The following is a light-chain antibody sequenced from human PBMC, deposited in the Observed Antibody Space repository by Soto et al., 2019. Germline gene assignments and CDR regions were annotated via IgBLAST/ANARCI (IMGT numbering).Light chain of an antibody. V-gene: IGLV2-8*01. J-gene: IGLJ1*01. CDR3: SSYAGSNSLV. CDR1: SSDVGGYNY. CDR2: DVI. Sequence: QSALTQPPSASGSLGQSVTISCTGTSSDVGGYNYVSWYQQHPGKAPKLLIYDVIHRPSGVPDRFSGSKSGNTASLTVSGLQADYETDYYCSSYAGSNSLVFGTGTKLTVL.